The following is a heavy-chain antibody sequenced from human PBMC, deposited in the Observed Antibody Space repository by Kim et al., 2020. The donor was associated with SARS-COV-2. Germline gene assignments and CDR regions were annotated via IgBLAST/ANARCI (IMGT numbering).Heavy chain of an antibody. V-gene: IGHV3-30*04. D-gene: IGHD3-10*01. CDR2: ISYDGSNK. Sequence: GGSLRLSCAASGFTFSSYAMHWVRQAPGKGLEWVAVISYDGSNKYYADSVKGRFTISRDNSKNTLYLQMNSLRAEDTAVYYCAREDLYYYGSGSYYLRWFDPWGQGTLVTVSS. J-gene: IGHJ5*02. CDR3: AREDLYYYGSGSYYLRWFDP. CDR1: GFTFSSYA.